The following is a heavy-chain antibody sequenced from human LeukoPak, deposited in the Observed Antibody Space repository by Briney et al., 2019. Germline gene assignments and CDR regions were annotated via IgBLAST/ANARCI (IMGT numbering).Heavy chain of an antibody. V-gene: IGHV3-30*04. J-gene: IGHJ6*02. CDR3: AKDLGSNCSSTSCSRHYYYYYGMDV. Sequence: GGSLRLSCAASGFTFSSYAMHWVRQAPGKGLEWVAVISYDGSNKYYADSVKGRFTISRDNSKNTLYLQMNSLRAEDTAVYYCAKDLGSNCSSTSCSRHYYYYYGMDVWGQGTTVTVSS. CDR1: GFTFSSYA. CDR2: ISYDGSNK. D-gene: IGHD2-2*01.